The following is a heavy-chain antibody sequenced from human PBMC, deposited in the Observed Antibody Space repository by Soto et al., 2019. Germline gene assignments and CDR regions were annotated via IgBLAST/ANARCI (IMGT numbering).Heavy chain of an antibody. CDR3: ARTGLLLKNYYESSGDYRRAMDV. CDR1: GDSVSSGSHY. J-gene: IGHJ6*02. Sequence: PSETLSLTCTVSGDSVSSGSHYWSWIRQPPGKGLEWIGYIYYSGSTNYNPSLKSRVTISLDTSKNQFSLKVSAVTAADTAVYHCARTGLLLKNYYESSGDYRRAMDVWGQGTTVTV. D-gene: IGHD3-22*01. V-gene: IGHV4-61*01. CDR2: IYYSGST.